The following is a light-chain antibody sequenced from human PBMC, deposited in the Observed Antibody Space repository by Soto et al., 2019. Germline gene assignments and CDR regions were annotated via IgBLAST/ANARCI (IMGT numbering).Light chain of an antibody. CDR3: QSYDSSLSGYV. Sequence: QSALTQPPSVSGAPGQRVTISCTGSSPNIGAGYDVHWYQQLPGTAPKLVIYGNNNRPSGVPDRFSGSKSGTSASLAITGLQAEDEADYYCQSYDSSLSGYVFGTGTKGTVL. CDR1: SPNIGAGYD. J-gene: IGLJ1*01. CDR2: GNN. V-gene: IGLV1-40*01.